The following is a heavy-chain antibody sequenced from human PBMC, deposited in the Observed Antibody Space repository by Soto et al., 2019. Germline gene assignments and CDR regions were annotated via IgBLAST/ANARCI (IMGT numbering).Heavy chain of an antibody. V-gene: IGHV3-23*01. CDR2: ISGSGGST. J-gene: IGHJ4*02. CDR1: WFTFSSYA. Sequence: GGSLRLSCAASWFTFSSYAMSWVRQAPGKGLEWVSAISGSGGSTYYADSVKGRFTISRDNSKNTLYLQMNSLRAEDTAVYYCAKDKKSTYYYDSSGLNWGQGTLVTVSS. CDR3: AKDKKSTYYYDSSGLN. D-gene: IGHD3-22*01.